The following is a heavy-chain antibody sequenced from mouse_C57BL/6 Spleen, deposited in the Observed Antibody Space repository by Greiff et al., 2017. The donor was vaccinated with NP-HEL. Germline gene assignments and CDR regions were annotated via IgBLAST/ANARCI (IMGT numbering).Heavy chain of an antibody. CDR1: GFTFSSYG. CDR2: ISSGGSYT. CDR3: ARHDPGYFDV. J-gene: IGHJ1*03. Sequence: EVQVVESGGDLVKPGGSLKLSCAASGFTFSSYGMSWVRQTPDKRLEWVATISSGGSYTYYPDSVKGRFTISRDNAKNTLYLQMSSLKSEDTAMDYGARHDPGYFDVGGTGTTVTVSS. V-gene: IGHV5-6*01.